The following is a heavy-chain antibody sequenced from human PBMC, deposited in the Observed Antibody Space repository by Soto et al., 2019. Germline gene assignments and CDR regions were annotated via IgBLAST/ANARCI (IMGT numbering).Heavy chain of an antibody. CDR1: AFTFSDYY. CDR3: ARAASGSYYTR. V-gene: IGHV3-11*06. D-gene: IGHD1-26*01. Sequence: QVQLVESGGGLVKPGGSLRLSCAASAFTFSDYYMSWIRQAPGKGLEWVSYISSSSSYTNYADSVKGRFTISRDNAKNSLYLQMNSLRAEDTAVYYCARAASGSYYTRWGQGTLVTVSS. CDR2: ISSSSSYT. J-gene: IGHJ4*02.